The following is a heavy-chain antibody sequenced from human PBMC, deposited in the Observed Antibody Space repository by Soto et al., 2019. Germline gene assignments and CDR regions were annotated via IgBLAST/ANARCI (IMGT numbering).Heavy chain of an antibody. CDR3: AHSVLEWSNNWFDP. D-gene: IGHD3-3*01. V-gene: IGHV2-5*01. CDR1: GFSLSTSGVG. J-gene: IGHJ5*02. Sequence: SGPTLVNPTQTLTLTCTFSGFSLSTSGVGVGWIRQPPGKALEWLALIYWNDDKRYSPSLKSRLTITKDTSKTQVVLTMTNMDPVDTATYYCAHSVLEWSNNWFDPWGQGTLVTVSS. CDR2: IYWNDDK.